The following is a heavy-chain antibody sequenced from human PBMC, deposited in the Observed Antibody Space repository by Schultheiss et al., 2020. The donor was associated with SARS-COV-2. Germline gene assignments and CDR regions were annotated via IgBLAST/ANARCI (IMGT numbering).Heavy chain of an antibody. V-gene: IGHV4-34*01. J-gene: IGHJ4*03. CDR3: ARVRRFLEWSEGGVFDY. CDR1: GGSFSGYY. CDR2: INHSGST. Sequence: SETLSLTCAVYGGSFSGYYWSWIRQPPGKGLEWIGEINHSGSTNYNPSLKSRVTISVDTSKNQFSLKLSSVTAADTAVYYCARVRRFLEWSEGGVFDYWGQGTTVTVSS. D-gene: IGHD3-3*01.